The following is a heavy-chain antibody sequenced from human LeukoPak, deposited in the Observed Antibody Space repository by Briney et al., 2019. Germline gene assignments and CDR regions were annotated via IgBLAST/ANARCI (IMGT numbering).Heavy chain of an antibody. J-gene: IGHJ6*04. CDR3: AELGITMIGGV. V-gene: IGHV3-48*03. D-gene: IGHD3-10*02. CDR1: GFTFSSYE. CDR2: ISSSGSTI. Sequence: QTGGSLRLSCAASGFTFSSYEMNWVHQAPGKGLEWVSYISSSGSTIYYADSVKGRFTISRDNAKNSLYLQMNSLRAKDTAVYYCAELGITMIGGVWGKGTTVTISS.